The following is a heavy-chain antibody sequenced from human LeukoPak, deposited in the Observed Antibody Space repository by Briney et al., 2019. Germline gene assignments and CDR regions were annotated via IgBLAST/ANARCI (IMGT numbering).Heavy chain of an antibody. J-gene: IGHJ4*02. CDR2: FDPEDGET. CDR1: GYTLTELS. V-gene: IGHV1-24*01. D-gene: IGHD5-18*01. CDR3: AATMPGQLWLDY. Sequence: ASVKVSCKVSGYTLTELSMHWVRQAPGKGLEWMGGFDPEDGETIYAQKFQGRVTMTEDTSTDTAYMELSSLRSEDTAVYYCAATMPGQLWLDYWGQGTLVTVSS.